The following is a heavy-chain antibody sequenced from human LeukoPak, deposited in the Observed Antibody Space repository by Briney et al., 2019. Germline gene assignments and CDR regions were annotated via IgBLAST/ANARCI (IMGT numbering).Heavy chain of an antibody. CDR1: GGTFSSYA. CDR3: ARDSSEFRSLIPH. Sequence: SVKVSCKASGGTFSSYAISWVRQAPGRGLEWMGGIIPMFGTAKYAQKFQGRVTITADESTSTAYMELRSLRFEDTAVYYCARDSSEFRSLIPHWGQGTLVTVSS. V-gene: IGHV1-69*13. J-gene: IGHJ1*01. CDR2: IIPMFGTA. D-gene: IGHD2-21*01.